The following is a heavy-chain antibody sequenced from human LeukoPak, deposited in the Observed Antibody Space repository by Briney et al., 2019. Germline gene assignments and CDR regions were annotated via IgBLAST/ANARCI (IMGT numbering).Heavy chain of an antibody. J-gene: IGHJ3*02. D-gene: IGHD1-26*01. V-gene: IGHV3-74*01. CDR3: ARMRGPTTGALDI. Sequence: GGSLRLSCAASGFTFSSYWMYWVRQAPGKGLVWVSRINSDESSTSYADSVKGRFTISRDNANNSLYLQVASLRDEDTAIYYCARMRGPTTGALDIWGPGTMVAVSS. CDR1: GFTFSSYW. CDR2: INSDESST.